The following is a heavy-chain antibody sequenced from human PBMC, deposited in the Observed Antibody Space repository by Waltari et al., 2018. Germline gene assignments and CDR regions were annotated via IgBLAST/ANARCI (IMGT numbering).Heavy chain of an antibody. CDR2: IYYSGGT. J-gene: IGHJ5*02. Sequence: QVQLQESGPGLVKPSETLSLTCTVSGGSISSYYWSWIRQPPGKGLEWIGYIYYSGGTNYNPPLKRRVSISVDTSKNQFSLKLSSVTAADTAVYYCARDTTPSSSGYGGFDPWGQGTLVTVSS. D-gene: IGHD3-22*01. V-gene: IGHV4-59*01. CDR3: ARDTTPSSSGYGGFDP. CDR1: GGSISSYY.